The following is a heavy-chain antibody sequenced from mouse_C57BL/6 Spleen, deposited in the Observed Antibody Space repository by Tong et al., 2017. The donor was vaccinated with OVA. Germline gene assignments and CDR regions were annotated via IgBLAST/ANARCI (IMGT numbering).Heavy chain of an antibody. CDR2: INPGSGGT. V-gene: IGHV1-54*01. Sequence: VQLQESGAELVRPGTSVKVSCKASGYAFTNYLIEWVKQRPGQGLEWIGVINPGSGGTNYNEKFKGKATLTADKSSSTAYMQLSSLTTEDSAIYYCARRPPYYGNYLYWYFDVWGTGTTVTVAS. CDR3: ARRPPYYGNYLYWYFDV. CDR1: GYAFTNYL. D-gene: IGHD2-1*01. J-gene: IGHJ1*03.